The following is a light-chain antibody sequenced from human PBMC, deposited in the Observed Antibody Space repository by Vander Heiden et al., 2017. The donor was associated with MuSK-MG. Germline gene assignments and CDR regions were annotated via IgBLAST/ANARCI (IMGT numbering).Light chain of an antibody. CDR2: AAS. CDR1: QNISSY. V-gene: IGKV1-39*01. J-gene: IGKJ1*01. CDR3: QQGNSTPRT. Sequence: IQMTQPPSSLSASVGDRVTITCRASQNISSYLNWYQQKPGKAPKLLIYAASSLQSGVPSRFSGSGSGTDFTLTISSLHPEDFATYYCQQGNSTPRTFGQGTKVEIK.